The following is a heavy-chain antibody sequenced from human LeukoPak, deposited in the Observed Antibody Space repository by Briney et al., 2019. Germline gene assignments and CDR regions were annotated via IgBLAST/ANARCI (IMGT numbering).Heavy chain of an antibody. Sequence: PGGSLRLSCAASGFTFSSYGMHWVRQAPGKGLEWVAVIWYDGSNKYYADSVKGRFTISRDNSKNTLYLQMNSLRAEDTAVYYCARDHRLTMVRGVTAGPNGMDVWGQGTTVTVSS. CDR1: GFTFSSYG. CDR3: ARDHRLTMVRGVTAGPNGMDV. J-gene: IGHJ6*02. CDR2: IWYDGSNK. D-gene: IGHD3-10*01. V-gene: IGHV3-33*01.